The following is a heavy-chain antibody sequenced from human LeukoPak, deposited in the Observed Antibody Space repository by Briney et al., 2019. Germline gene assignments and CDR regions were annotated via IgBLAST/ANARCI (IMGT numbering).Heavy chain of an antibody. V-gene: IGHV4-59*01. J-gene: IGHJ4*02. D-gene: IGHD3-22*01. CDR3: ARVRDSSGYPFDY. Sequence: SETLSLTCTVSGGSISSYYWSWIRQPPGKGLEWIGYIYYSGSTNYNPSLKSRVTISEDTSKNQFSLKLSSVTAADTAVYYCARVRDSSGYPFDYWGQGTLVTVSS. CDR2: IYYSGST. CDR1: GGSISSYY.